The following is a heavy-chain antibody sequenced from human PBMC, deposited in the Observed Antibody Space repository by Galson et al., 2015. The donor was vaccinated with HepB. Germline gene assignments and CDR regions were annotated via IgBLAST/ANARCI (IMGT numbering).Heavy chain of an antibody. CDR2: ITVSGVNT. J-gene: IGHJ4*02. CDR1: GFTFSNSA. V-gene: IGHV3-23*01. D-gene: IGHD3-9*01. CDR3: AKIDYDIKTAFNY. Sequence: SLRLSCAVSGFTFSNSALTWVRRAPGKGLEWVSSITVSGVNTFYADSFKGRFTISRDNSRNILYLQMSNVRADDTAVYYCAKIDYDIKTAFNYWGQGTLVTVSS.